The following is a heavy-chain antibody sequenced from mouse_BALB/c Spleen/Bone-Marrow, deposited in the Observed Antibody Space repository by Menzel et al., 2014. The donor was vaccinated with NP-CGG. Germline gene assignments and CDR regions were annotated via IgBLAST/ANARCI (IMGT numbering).Heavy chain of an antibody. Sequence: EVKLVESGPELVKPGASVKMSCKASRYTFTNYVLHWVKQKPGQGLEWIGFMNPFNDGTNYNEKFKAKATLTVDTSSSTAYVDLSSLTSEDSAVYYCARHHRYAYYFDYWGQGTTLTVSS. J-gene: IGHJ2*01. CDR3: ARHHRYAYYFDY. CDR1: RYTFTNYV. CDR2: MNPFNDGT. D-gene: IGHD2-14*01. V-gene: IGHV1-14*01.